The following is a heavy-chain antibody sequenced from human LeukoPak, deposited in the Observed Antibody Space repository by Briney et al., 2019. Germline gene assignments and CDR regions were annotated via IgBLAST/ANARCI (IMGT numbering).Heavy chain of an antibody. J-gene: IGHJ4*02. D-gene: IGHD6-13*01. CDR3: ASSPWAAAVGGY. Sequence: ASVKVSCKASGYTFTSYYMHWVRQAPGQGLEWMGWINPNSGGTNYAQKFQGRVTMTRDTSISTAYMELSRLRSDDTAVYYCASSPWAAAVGGYWGQGTLVTVSS. CDR2: INPNSGGT. V-gene: IGHV1-2*02. CDR1: GYTFTSYY.